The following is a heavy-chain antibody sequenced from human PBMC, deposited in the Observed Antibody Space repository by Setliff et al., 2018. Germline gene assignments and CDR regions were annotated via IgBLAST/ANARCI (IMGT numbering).Heavy chain of an antibody. CDR2: INRRGST. CDR1: GGSVNSGYDN. CDR3: ARTGTYRYFDY. Sequence: PSETLSLTCTVSGGSVNSGYDNWNWLRQPAGKGLEWIGHINRRGSTNFSPSLKSRVTISLDTSKNQFSLRLTSVTAADTAVYYCARTGTYRYFDYWGQGALVTVSS. D-gene: IGHD1-1*01. V-gene: IGHV4-61*09. J-gene: IGHJ4*02.